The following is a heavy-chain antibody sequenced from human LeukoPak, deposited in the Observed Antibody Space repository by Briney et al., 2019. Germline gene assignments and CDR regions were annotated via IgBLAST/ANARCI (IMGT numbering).Heavy chain of an antibody. D-gene: IGHD3-22*01. CDR3: ARDRIVDSSGDYYYYYGMDV. J-gene: IGHJ6*02. Sequence: PGRSLRLSCAASGFTFSSYGMHWVRQAPGKGLEWVAVISYDGSNKYYADSVKGRFTISRDNSKNTLYLQMSSLRSEDTAVYYCARDRIVDSSGDYYYYYGMDVWGQGTTVTVSS. CDR2: ISYDGSNK. CDR1: GFTFSSYG. V-gene: IGHV3-30*03.